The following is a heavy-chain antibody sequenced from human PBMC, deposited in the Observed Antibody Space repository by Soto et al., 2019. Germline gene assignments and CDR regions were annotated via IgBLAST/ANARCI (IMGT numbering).Heavy chain of an antibody. CDR1: GYTFTSYG. CDR2: ISASNGNT. D-gene: IGHD1-26*01. Sequence: QVQLVQSGAEVKKPGASVKVSCKASGYTFTSYGISWVRQAPGQGLEWMGWISASNGNTNYAQKLQGRVTITTDTSTSTAYMELRSLRSYDTAVYYCALISVSYYRRSHFDIWAQETRVTVSS. CDR3: ALISVSYYRRSHFDI. J-gene: IGHJ3*02. V-gene: IGHV1-18*01.